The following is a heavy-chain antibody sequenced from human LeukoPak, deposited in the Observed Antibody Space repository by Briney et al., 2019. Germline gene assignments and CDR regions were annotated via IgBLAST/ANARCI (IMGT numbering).Heavy chain of an antibody. D-gene: IGHD6-19*01. CDR1: GGSFSGYY. CDR3: ARQTSSGWYGLTYFDY. Sequence: SETLSLTCAVYGGSFSGYYWSWIRQPPGKGLEWIGEINHSGSTNYNPSLKSRVTISVDTSKNQFSLKLSSVTAADTAVYYCARQTSSGWYGLTYFDYWGQGTLVTVSS. CDR2: INHSGST. J-gene: IGHJ4*02. V-gene: IGHV4-34*01.